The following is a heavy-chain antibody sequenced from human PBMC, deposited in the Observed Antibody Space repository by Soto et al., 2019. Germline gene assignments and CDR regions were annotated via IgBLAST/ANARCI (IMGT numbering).Heavy chain of an antibody. CDR2: YDLEKGET. CDR3: AASSSVAAAGYFKF. CDR1: GYSLTELS. Sequence: ASVKVSCKVSGYSLTELSIHWVRQAPGEGLEWMGGYDLEKGETIYAQKFQGRVTIGADELTTTVYLEVNNLESEDTAMYYCAASSSVAAAGYFKFWGQGTLVTVSS. V-gene: IGHV1-24*01. D-gene: IGHD2-15*01. J-gene: IGHJ4*02.